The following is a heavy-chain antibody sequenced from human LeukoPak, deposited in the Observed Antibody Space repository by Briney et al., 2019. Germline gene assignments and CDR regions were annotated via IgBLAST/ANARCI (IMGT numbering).Heavy chain of an antibody. V-gene: IGHV1-2*02. CDR3: ARGAQRWLQFGPFDP. J-gene: IGHJ5*02. CDR1: GYTFTDYY. D-gene: IGHD5-24*01. CDR2: INANSGDT. Sequence: ASVKVSCKASGYTFTDYYMHWVRQAPGQGLEWMGWINANSGDTNYAQKFQGRVTMTRDTSISTAYMELSRLRSDDTAVYYCARGAQRWLQFGPFDPWGQGTLVTVSS.